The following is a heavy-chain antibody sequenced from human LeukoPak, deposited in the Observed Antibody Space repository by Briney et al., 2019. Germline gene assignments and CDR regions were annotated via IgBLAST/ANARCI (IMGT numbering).Heavy chain of an antibody. Sequence: PGGSLRLSCAASGFTFSSYAMHWVRQAPGKGLEWVAVILYDGRNKYYADSVKGRFTISRDNSKNTLYLQMNSLRAEGTAVYYCARDRLTYCGGDCGLDYWGQGTLVTVSS. CDR2: ILYDGRNK. V-gene: IGHV3-30*04. J-gene: IGHJ4*02. D-gene: IGHD2-21*02. CDR3: ARDRLTYCGGDCGLDY. CDR1: GFTFSSYA.